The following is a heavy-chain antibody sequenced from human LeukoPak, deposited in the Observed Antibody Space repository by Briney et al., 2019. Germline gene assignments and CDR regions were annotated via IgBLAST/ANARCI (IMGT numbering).Heavy chain of an antibody. V-gene: IGHV3-74*01. J-gene: IGHJ6*04. CDR3: ARWYNYGMDV. Sequence: PGGSLRLSCAASGFTFSSYWMHWVRQAPGKGLVWVSRIDSDGSTTNYADSVKGRFTISRDNAKNTLYLQMHSLRVEDTTVYFCARWYNYGMDVWGKGTTVTVSS. CDR2: IDSDGSTT. CDR1: GFTFSSYW.